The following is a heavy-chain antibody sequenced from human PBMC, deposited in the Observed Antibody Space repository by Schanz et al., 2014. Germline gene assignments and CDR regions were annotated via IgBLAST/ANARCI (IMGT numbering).Heavy chain of an antibody. J-gene: IGHJ4*02. V-gene: IGHV3-33*01. CDR2: IWSDGSRT. CDR3: ARGRSLGWCDY. D-gene: IGHD2-21*01. CDR1: FFIFRPSC. Sequence: QVQLVESGGGVVQRGGSLSLSFSSSFFIFRPSCMHWVRQAPGKGLEWVAFIWSDGSRTYHAESVKGRFTISSDNSKNTVFLQMNSLRAEDTGVYYCARGRSLGWCDYWGQGTLVTVSS.